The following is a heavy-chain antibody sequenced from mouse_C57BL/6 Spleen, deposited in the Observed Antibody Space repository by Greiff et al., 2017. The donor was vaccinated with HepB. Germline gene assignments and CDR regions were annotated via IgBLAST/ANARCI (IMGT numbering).Heavy chain of an antibody. D-gene: IGHD4-1*01. J-gene: IGHJ2*01. Sequence: EVQVVESGPELVKPGASVKIPCKASGYTFTDYNMDWVKQSHGKSLEWIGDINPNNGGTIYNQKFKGKATLTVDKSSSTAYMELRSLTSEDTAVYYCARLGRSFDYWGQGTTLTVSS. CDR3: ARLGRSFDY. CDR2: INPNNGGT. V-gene: IGHV1-18*01. CDR1: GYTFTDYN.